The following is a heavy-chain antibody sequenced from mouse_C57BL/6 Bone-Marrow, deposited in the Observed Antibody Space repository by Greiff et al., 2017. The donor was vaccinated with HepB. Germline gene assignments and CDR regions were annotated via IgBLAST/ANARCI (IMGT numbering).Heavy chain of an antibody. CDR3: ARAYYSNYEGVFDY. Sequence: VQLQQPGAELVRPGSSVKLSCKASGYTFTSYWMDWVKQRPGQGLEWIGNIYPSDSETHYNQKFKDKATLTVDKSSSTAYMQLSSLTSEDSAVYYCARAYYSNYEGVFDYWGQGTTLTVSS. D-gene: IGHD2-5*01. V-gene: IGHV1-61*01. CDR1: GYTFTSYW. J-gene: IGHJ2*01. CDR2: IYPSDSET.